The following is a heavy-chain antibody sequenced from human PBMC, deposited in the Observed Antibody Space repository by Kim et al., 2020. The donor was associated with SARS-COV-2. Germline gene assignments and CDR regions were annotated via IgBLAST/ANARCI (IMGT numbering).Heavy chain of an antibody. Sequence: SLKCLVTISVDTSKNQFSLKLSSVTAADTAVYYCARNPEPGYNWNAFDIWGQGTMVTVSS. CDR3: ARNPEPGYNWNAFDI. D-gene: IGHD5-12*01. J-gene: IGHJ3*02. V-gene: IGHV4-4*07.